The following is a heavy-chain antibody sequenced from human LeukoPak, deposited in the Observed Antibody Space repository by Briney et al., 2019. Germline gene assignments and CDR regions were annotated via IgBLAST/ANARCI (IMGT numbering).Heavy chain of an antibody. Sequence: SETLSLTCTVSGGSISSGDYYWSWIRQPPGKGLGWIGYIYYSGSTYYNPSLKSRVTISVDTSKNQFSLKLSSVTAADTAVYYCARKHGDYVPWFDPWGQGTLVTVSS. V-gene: IGHV4-30-4*01. D-gene: IGHD4-17*01. J-gene: IGHJ5*02. CDR1: GGSISSGDYY. CDR3: ARKHGDYVPWFDP. CDR2: IYYSGST.